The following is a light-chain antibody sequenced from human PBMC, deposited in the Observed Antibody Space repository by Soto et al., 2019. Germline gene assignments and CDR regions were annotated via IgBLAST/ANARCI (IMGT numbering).Light chain of an antibody. J-gene: IGLJ2*01. V-gene: IGLV2-23*01. CDR1: SNNVGISNL. CDR2: EGN. Sequence: QSVLTQPASVSGAPGQSITISCTGTSNNVGISNLVSWYQHLPGKAPRVIIYEGNQRPSGISSRFSGSNSDNTASLTISGLQAEDEADYYCCSYAGGRTVVFGGGTKLTVL. CDR3: CSYAGGRTVV.